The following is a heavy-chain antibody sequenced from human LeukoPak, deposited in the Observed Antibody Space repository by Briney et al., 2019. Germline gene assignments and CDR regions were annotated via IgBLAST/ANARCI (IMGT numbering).Heavy chain of an antibody. CDR2: IYYSGST. CDR3: ASSTSTGWECYFDY. D-gene: IGHD2-2*01. J-gene: IGHJ4*02. CDR1: GGSISSGGYY. Sequence: PSQTLSLTCAVSGGSISSGGYYWSWIRQHPGKGLEWIGYIYYSGSTYYNPSLKSRVTISVDTSKNQFSLKLSSVTAADTAVYYCASSTSTGWECYFDYWGQGTLVTVSS. V-gene: IGHV4-31*11.